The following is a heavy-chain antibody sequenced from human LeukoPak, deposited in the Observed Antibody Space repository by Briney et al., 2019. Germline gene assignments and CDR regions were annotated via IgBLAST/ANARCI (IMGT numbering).Heavy chain of an antibody. D-gene: IGHD3-22*01. Sequence: SETLSLTCTVSGGSISSSSYYWGWIRQPPGKGLEWIGSIYYSGSTNYNPSLKSRVTISVDTSKNQFSLKLSSVTAADTAVYYCARGGYYYDSSGYYPRRYFDYWGQGTLVTVSS. J-gene: IGHJ4*02. CDR1: GGSISSSSYY. CDR3: ARGGYYYDSSGYYPRRYFDY. CDR2: IYYSGST. V-gene: IGHV4-39*07.